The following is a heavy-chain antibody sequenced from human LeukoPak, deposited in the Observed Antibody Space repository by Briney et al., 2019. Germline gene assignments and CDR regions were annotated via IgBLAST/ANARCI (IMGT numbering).Heavy chain of an antibody. J-gene: IGHJ4*02. Sequence: GGSLRLSCAASGFTFSSYGLHWVRQAPGKGLEWVAFIRYDGNNKYYADSVKGRFTISRDNSNNRLYLQMNSLRAEDTSVYYCAKAQPATGYCSGGSCYGVDSWGQGTLVTVSS. CDR2: IRYDGNNK. D-gene: IGHD2-15*01. CDR1: GFTFSSYG. V-gene: IGHV3-30*02. CDR3: AKAQPATGYCSGGSCYGVDS.